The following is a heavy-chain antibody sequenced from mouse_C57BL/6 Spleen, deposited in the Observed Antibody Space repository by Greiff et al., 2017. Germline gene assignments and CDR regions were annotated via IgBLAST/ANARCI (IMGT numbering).Heavy chain of an antibody. CDR3: ARSDYGYDGFAY. D-gene: IGHD2-2*01. Sequence: QVQLQQSGAELARPGASVKMSCKASGYTFTSYTMHWVKQRPGQGLEWIGYINPSSGYTKYNQKFKDKATLTADKSSSTAYMQLSSLTSEDSAVYYCARSDYGYDGFAYWGQGTLVTVSA. J-gene: IGHJ3*01. CDR1: GYTFTSYT. CDR2: INPSSGYT. V-gene: IGHV1-4*01.